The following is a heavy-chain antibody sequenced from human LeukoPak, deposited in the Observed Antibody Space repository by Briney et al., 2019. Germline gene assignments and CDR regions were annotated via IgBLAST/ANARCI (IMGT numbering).Heavy chain of an antibody. D-gene: IGHD3-3*01. V-gene: IGHV5-51*01. J-gene: IGHJ4*02. CDR2: IYPGDSDT. Sequence: PGESLTLSCKGSGYSFTSYWIGWVRQMPGKGLEWMGIIYPGDSDTRYSPSFQGQVTISADKSISTAYLQWSSLKASDTAMYYCARQRDSAYYDFWSGYFFFDYWGQGTLVTVSS. CDR3: ARQRDSAYYDFWSGYFFFDY. CDR1: GYSFTSYW.